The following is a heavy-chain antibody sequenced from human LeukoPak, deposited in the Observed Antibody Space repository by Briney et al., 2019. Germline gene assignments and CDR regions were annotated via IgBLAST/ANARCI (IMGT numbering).Heavy chain of an antibody. CDR3: ARGTMVVAANRYYYGMDV. D-gene: IGHD2-15*01. V-gene: IGHV4-4*02. CDR1: GGSISSSSGNC. J-gene: IGHJ6*02. CDR2: IYHSGST. Sequence: SETLSLTCPVSGGSISSSSGNCWTWVRQPPGKGLEWIGEIYHSGSTNYNPSLKSRVTISVDKSKNQFSLKLSSVTAADTAVYYCARGTMVVAANRYYYGMDVWGQGTTVTVSS.